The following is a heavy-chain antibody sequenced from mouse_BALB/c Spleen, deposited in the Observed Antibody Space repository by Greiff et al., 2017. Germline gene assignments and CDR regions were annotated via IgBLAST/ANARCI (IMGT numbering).Heavy chain of an antibody. J-gene: IGHJ3*01. CDR1: GFNIKDTY. V-gene: IGHV14-3*02. Sequence: EVQLQQSGAELVKPGASVKLSCTASGFNIKDTYMHWVKQRPEQGLEWIGRIDPANGNTKYDPKFQGKATITADTSSNTAYLQLSSLTSEDTAVYYCAVYASFAYWGQGTLVTVSA. D-gene: IGHD1-1*01. CDR2: IDPANGNT. CDR3: AVYASFAY.